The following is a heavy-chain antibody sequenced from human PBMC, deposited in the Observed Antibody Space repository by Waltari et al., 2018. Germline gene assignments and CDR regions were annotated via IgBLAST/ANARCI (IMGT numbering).Heavy chain of an antibody. J-gene: IGHJ3*01. D-gene: IGHD7-27*01. CDR1: GFSFSPFW. V-gene: IGHV3-7*01. Sequence: EAQLVESGGGLVRPGGSLRLSCEASGFSFSPFWLIWVRQAPGKGLEWVADIRQDGSEKRYLDSVRGRFIISRDNAKNSVSLLMNNLRADDTALYYCAKDNWGRPGGIDGFDVWGQGTMVTVSS. CDR2: IRQDGSEK. CDR3: AKDNWGRPGGIDGFDV.